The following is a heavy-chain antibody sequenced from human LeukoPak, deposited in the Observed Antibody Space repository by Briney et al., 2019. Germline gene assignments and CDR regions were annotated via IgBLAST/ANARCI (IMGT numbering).Heavy chain of an antibody. CDR3: AIGADSSGWSIPLDY. V-gene: IGHV4-4*02. CDR2: IYHTGST. J-gene: IGHJ4*02. D-gene: IGHD6-19*01. Sequence: SGTLSPTCAVSGGSISSSNWWSWVRQPPGKGLEWIGEIYHTGSTNYNPSLKSRVTISLDTSKHQFSLKLSSVTAADTAVYYCAIGADSSGWSIPLDYWGQGTLVTVSS. CDR1: GGSISSSNW.